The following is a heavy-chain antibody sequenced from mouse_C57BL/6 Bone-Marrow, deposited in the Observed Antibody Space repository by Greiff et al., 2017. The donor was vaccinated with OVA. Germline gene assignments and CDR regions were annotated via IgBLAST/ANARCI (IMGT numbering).Heavy chain of an antibody. CDR1: GYTFTSYG. CDR3: TFYYGSSPRYWYFDV. D-gene: IGHD1-1*01. Sequence: VKLVESGAELARPGASVKLSCKASGYTFTSYGISWVKQRTGQGLEWIGEIYPRSGNTYYNEKFKGKATLTADKSSSTAYMELRSLTSEDSAVYFCTFYYGSSPRYWYFDVWGTGTTVTVSS. V-gene: IGHV1-81*01. CDR2: IYPRSGNT. J-gene: IGHJ1*03.